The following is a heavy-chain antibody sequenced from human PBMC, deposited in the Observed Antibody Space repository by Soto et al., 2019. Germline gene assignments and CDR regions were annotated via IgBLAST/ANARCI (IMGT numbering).Heavy chain of an antibody. CDR1: GFTFSAYY. CDR2: ISSSGSTI. J-gene: IGHJ6*02. CDR3: ARYIPGVRYYGMDV. V-gene: IGHV3-11*01. D-gene: IGHD2-2*01. Sequence: GGSLRLSCAASGFTFSAYYMSLLRQAPGKGLEWVSYISSSGSTIYYADSVKGRFTISRDNAKNSLFLEMYSLRAEDTAVYYCARYIPGVRYYGMDVWGQGTTVTVSS.